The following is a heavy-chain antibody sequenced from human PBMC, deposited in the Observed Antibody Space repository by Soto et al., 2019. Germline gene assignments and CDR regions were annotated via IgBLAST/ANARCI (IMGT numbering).Heavy chain of an antibody. CDR3: ASTEDFFDY. J-gene: IGHJ4*02. Sequence: SSETLSLTCSVSGVSLTSGTYYRSWIRQHPGKGLEWIGYIFYSGSTDYNPSLKSRVNISVDTSKNQFSLKLSSVTAADTAVYYCASTEDFFDYWGQGTLVTVSS. CDR2: IFYSGST. V-gene: IGHV4-31*03. CDR1: GVSLTSGTYY.